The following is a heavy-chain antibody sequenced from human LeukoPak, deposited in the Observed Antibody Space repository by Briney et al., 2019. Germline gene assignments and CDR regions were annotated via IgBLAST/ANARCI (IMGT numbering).Heavy chain of an antibody. J-gene: IGHJ4*02. D-gene: IGHD3-3*01. CDR1: GGSISSSSYY. V-gene: IGHV4-39*01. CDR2: IYYSGST. CDR3: ATLSITIFGVVIQRDDFFDY. Sequence: SETLSLTCTVSGGSISSSSYYWGWIRQPPGKGLEWIGSIYYSGSTYYNPSLKSRVTISVDTSKNQFSLKLSSVTAADTAVYYCATLSITIFGVVIQRDDFFDYWGQGTLVTVSS.